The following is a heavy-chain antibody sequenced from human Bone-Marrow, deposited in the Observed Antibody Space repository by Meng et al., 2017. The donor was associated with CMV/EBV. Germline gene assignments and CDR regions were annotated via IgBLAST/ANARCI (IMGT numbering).Heavy chain of an antibody. D-gene: IGHD3-10*01. J-gene: IGHJ6*02. CDR1: GDIFTGYY. Sequence: ASVKVSCKAFGDIFTGYYIHWVRQAPGQGLEWMGWMNPNSGNTGYAQKFQGRVTMTRNTSISTAYMELSSLRSEDTAVYYCASPNYYGDGMDVWGQGTTVTVSS. CDR3: ASPNYYGDGMDV. V-gene: IGHV1-8*02. CDR2: MNPNSGNT.